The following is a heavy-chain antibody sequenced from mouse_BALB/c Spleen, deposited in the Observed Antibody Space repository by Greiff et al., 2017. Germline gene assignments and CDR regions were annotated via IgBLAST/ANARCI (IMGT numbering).Heavy chain of an antibody. Sequence: EVQLQQSGPELVKPGASVKMSCKASGYTFTSYVMHWVKQKPGQGLEWIGYINPYNDGTKYNEKFKGKATLTSDKSSSTAYMELSSLTSEDSAVYCCARGGGPVVDWYFDVWGAGTTVTVSS. CDR2: INPYNDGT. CDR3: ARGGGPVVDWYFDV. V-gene: IGHV1-14*01. J-gene: IGHJ1*01. CDR1: GYTFTSYV. D-gene: IGHD1-1*01.